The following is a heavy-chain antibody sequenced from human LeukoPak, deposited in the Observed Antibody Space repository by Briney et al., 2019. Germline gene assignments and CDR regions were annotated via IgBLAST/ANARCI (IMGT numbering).Heavy chain of an antibody. CDR2: IIPILGIA. CDR3: ATSIAAAGINAFDI. Sequence: ASVKVSCKASGGTFSSYAISWVRQAPGQGLEWMGRIIPILGIANYAQKFQGRVTITADKSTSTAYMELSSLRSEDTAVYYCATSIAAAGINAFDIWGQGTMVTVSS. V-gene: IGHV1-69*04. D-gene: IGHD6-13*01. CDR1: GGTFSSYA. J-gene: IGHJ3*02.